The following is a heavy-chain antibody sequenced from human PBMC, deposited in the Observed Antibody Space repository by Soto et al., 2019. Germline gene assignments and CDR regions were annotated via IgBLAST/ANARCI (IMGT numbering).Heavy chain of an antibody. CDR1: GGSISSGGYY. D-gene: IGHD2-15*01. CDR3: ARGTCSGGSCYYDWFDP. J-gene: IGHJ5*02. CDR2: IYYSGST. Sequence: QVQLQESGPGLVKPSQTLSLTCTVSGGSISSGGYYWGWIRQHPGKGLEWIGYIYYSGSTYYNPSLKSRVTISVDTSKNQFSLKLSSVTAADTAVYYCARGTCSGGSCYYDWFDPWGQGTLVTVSS. V-gene: IGHV4-31*03.